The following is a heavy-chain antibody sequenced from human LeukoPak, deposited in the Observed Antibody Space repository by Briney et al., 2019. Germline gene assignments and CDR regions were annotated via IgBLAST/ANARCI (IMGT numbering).Heavy chain of an antibody. D-gene: IGHD2-8*01. CDR2: ITSSGGST. CDR1: GYTFTSYY. CDR3: SMGGAHILLMGYAENWFDR. V-gene: IGHV1-46*01. J-gene: IGHJ5*02. Sequence: GSVKVSCKASGYTFTSYYMHWVRQAPGQGLEWMGIITSSGGSTSYAHNFQGRVTITRDKSTNTFYMELNSLRTEDTAVYYCSMGGAHILLMGYAENWFDRWGQGTPVSASS.